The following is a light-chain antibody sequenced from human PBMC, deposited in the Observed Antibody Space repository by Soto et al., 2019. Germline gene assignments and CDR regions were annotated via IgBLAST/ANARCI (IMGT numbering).Light chain of an antibody. J-gene: IGKJ1*01. Sequence: DIQLTQSPSTLSASVGARXTVXCRARQTISIWLAWYQQKPGKAPKLLIYDASILESGVPSRFSGSGSGTEFTLTISSLQPDDFATYYCQQYNSYRTFGQGTKVDIK. V-gene: IGKV1-5*01. CDR1: QTISIW. CDR3: QQYNSYRT. CDR2: DAS.